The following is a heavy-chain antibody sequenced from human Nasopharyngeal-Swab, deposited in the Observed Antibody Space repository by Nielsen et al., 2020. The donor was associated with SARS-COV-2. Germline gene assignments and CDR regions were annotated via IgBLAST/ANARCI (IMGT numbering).Heavy chain of an antibody. J-gene: IGHJ4*02. CDR1: GSPISSYY. D-gene: IGHD1-26*01. CDR2: IYYSGST. CDR3: ARGIVGATV. Sequence: SEPLSPTFTAPGSPISSYYWSWIRQPPGKGLEWIGYIYYSGSTNYNPSLKSRVTISVDTSTNQFSLKLSSVTAADAAVYYCARGIVGATVWGQGTLVTVSS. V-gene: IGHV4-59*13.